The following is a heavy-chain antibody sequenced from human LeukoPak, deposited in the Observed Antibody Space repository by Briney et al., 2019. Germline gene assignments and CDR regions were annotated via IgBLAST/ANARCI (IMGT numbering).Heavy chain of an antibody. CDR1: GFTFSNAW. D-gene: IGHD6-19*01. J-gene: IGHJ3*02. CDR2: IKSKTDGGTT. V-gene: IGHV3-15*01. Sequence: GGSLRLSCAASGFTFSNAWMSWVRQAPGKGLEWVGRIKSKTDGGTTDYAAPVKGRFTISRDDSKNTLYLQMNSLKTEDTAMYYCTTDPIAVAGTSFDIWGQGTMVTVSS. CDR3: TTDPIAVAGTSFDI.